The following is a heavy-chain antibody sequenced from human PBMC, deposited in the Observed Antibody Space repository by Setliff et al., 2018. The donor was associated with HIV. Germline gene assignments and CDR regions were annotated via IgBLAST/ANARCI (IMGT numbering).Heavy chain of an antibody. CDR2: IYYNGNT. CDR3: AKRPGYGYPFHI. V-gene: IGHV4-39*01. Sequence: PSETLSLTCTVSGGSISSTTYWWGWIRQPPGKGLEWIGTIYYNGNTFYDPSLKSRVTISIDMSKNQFSLKLTSVAAADTAVYHCAKRPGYGYPFHIWGQGTMVTVSS. J-gene: IGHJ3*02. CDR1: GGSISSTTYW. D-gene: IGHD5-18*01.